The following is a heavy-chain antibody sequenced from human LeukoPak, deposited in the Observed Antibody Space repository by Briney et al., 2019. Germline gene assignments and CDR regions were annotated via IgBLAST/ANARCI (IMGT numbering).Heavy chain of an antibody. CDR2: ISNSGSTI. J-gene: IGHJ3*02. Sequence: GGPLRPSVAASEFTFVDYNMSWIGQAPGKGRGGVSYISNSGSTIYYADSVKGRFTISRDNAKNSLYLQMNSLRAEDTAVYYRASGYDRVGWGAFDIWGQGTMVTVSS. CDR1: EFTFVDYN. CDR3: ASGYDRVGWGAFDI. V-gene: IGHV3-11*01. D-gene: IGHD3-22*01.